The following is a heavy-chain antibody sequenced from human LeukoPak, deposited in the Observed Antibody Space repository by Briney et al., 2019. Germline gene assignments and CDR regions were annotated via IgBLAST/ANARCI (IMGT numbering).Heavy chain of an antibody. Sequence: PSETLSLTCTVSGGSISGYYWSWIRQPPGKGLEWIGYIYTSGSTNYNPSLKSRVTISIDTSKNQFSLKLSSVTVAETAVYYCARGLMDVWGKGTTVTASS. CDR3: ARGLMDV. D-gene: IGHD3-16*01. CDR1: GGSISGYY. J-gene: IGHJ6*01. V-gene: IGHV4-4*09. CDR2: IYTSGST.